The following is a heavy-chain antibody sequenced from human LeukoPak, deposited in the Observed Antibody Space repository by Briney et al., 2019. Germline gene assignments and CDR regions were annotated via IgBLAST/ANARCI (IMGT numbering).Heavy chain of an antibody. CDR1: GGSISSGGYY. CDR2: IYYSGST. V-gene: IGHV4-39*01. CDR3: ARQSDSSGWSTYGY. J-gene: IGHJ4*02. D-gene: IGHD6-19*01. Sequence: SETLSLTCTVSGGSISSGGYYWSWIRQHPGKGLEWIGYIYYSGSTYYSPSLKSRVTISVDTSKNQFSLKLSSVTAADTAVYYCARQSDSSGWSTYGYWGQGTLVTVSS.